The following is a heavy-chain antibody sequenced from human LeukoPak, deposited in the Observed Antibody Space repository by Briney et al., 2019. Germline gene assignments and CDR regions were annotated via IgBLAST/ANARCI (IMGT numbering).Heavy chain of an antibody. CDR1: GFTFDDYG. Sequence: GGSLRLSCAASGFTFDDYGMSWVRQAPGKGLVWVSRINSDGSSTSYADSVKGRFTISRDNAKNTLYLQMNSLRAEDTAVYYCARDSTSYDMAFDIWGQGTMVTVSS. CDR2: INSDGSST. V-gene: IGHV3-74*01. CDR3: ARDSTSYDMAFDI. J-gene: IGHJ3*02. D-gene: IGHD3-22*01.